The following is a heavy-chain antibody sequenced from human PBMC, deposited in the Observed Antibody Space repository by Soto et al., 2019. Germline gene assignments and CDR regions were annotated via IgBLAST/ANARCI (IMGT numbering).Heavy chain of an antibody. J-gene: IGHJ4*02. CDR1: GYPFTNYW. V-gene: IGHV5-51*01. Sequence: PGESVTISCNASGYPFTNYWIAWVLQMPGKGPEWMGITYPADSDTRYSPSFEGRVTFSADKSTNTAYLQWSSLEASDTAMYFCARHRGNTVMLIIDSWGQGTKVTVSS. D-gene: IGHD3-16*01. CDR2: TYPADSDT. CDR3: ARHRGNTVMLIIDS.